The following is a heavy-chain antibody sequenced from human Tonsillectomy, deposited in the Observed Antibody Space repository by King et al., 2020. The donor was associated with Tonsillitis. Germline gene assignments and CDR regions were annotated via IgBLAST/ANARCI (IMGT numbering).Heavy chain of an antibody. D-gene: IGHD4-17*01. V-gene: IGHV3-48*03. J-gene: IGHJ4*02. CDR2: ISSMCSTI. CDR1: GFTFSSYE. CDR3: ARDFGYGVPIDY. Sequence: VQLVESWGGLVQPGGSLRLSCAASGFTFSSYEMNWVRQAPGKGLEWVSYISSMCSTIYYADSVKGRFTISRDNAKNSLYLQMNSLRAEDTAVYYCARDFGYGVPIDYWGQGTLVTVSS.